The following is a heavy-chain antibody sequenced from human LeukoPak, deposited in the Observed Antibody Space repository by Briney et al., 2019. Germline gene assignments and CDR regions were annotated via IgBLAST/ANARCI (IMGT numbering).Heavy chain of an antibody. Sequence: GGSLRLSCAASGFSFSSYSMNWVRQAPGKGLEWVSSISSSKSYIFYADSVKGRFTISRDNAKNSLYLEMTSLRAEDTAVYYCARGPRNYGGRLDYWGQGTLVTVSS. D-gene: IGHD4-23*01. J-gene: IGHJ4*02. V-gene: IGHV3-21*01. CDR1: GFSFSSYS. CDR3: ARGPRNYGGRLDY. CDR2: ISSSKSYI.